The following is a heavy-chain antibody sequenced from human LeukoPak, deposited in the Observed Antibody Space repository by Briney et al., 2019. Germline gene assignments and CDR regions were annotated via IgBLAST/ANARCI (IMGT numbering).Heavy chain of an antibody. V-gene: IGHV4-59*08. Sequence: PSGTLSLTCTVSGGSISSYYWSWIRQPPGKGLEWIGYIYYSGSTNYNPSLKSRVTISVDTSKNQFSLKLSSVTAADTAVYYCARHLKGIAVAGADYYGMDVWGQGTTVTVSS. CDR3: ARHLKGIAVAGADYYGMDV. CDR2: IYYSGST. D-gene: IGHD6-19*01. J-gene: IGHJ6*02. CDR1: GGSISSYY.